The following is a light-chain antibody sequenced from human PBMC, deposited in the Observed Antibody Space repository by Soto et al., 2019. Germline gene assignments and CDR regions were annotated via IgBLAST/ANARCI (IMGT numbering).Light chain of an antibody. CDR1: QSLSKNY. CDR3: QQCVTAPLT. J-gene: IGKJ1*01. V-gene: IGKV3-20*01. CDR2: DAS. Sequence: EIVLTQSPGTLSLSPGERATLSCRASQSLSKNYLAWYQHKPGQAPRLLIHDASNRATGIPDRFSGSGSGTDFTLTISSLEPEDSPVYYCQQCVTAPLTFGPGTKVEI.